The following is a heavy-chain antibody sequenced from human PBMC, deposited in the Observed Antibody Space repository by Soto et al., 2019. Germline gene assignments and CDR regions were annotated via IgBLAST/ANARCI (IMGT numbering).Heavy chain of an antibody. CDR2: IYYSGST. CDR3: ARVPSGGTVVVPAAMFDY. CDR1: GGSMSSYY. D-gene: IGHD2-2*01. J-gene: IGHJ4*02. V-gene: IGHV4-59*04. Sequence: PSETLSLTCTVSGGSMSSYYWSWIRQPPGKGLEWIGYIYYSGSTYYNPSLKSRVTISVDTSKNQFSLKLSSVTAADTAVYYCARVPSGGTVVVPAAMFDYWGQGTLVTVSS.